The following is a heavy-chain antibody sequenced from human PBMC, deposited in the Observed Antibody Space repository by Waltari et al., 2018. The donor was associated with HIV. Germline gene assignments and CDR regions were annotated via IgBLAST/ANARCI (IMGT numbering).Heavy chain of an antibody. CDR1: GYTSTSYG. Sequence: VQLVQSGAEVKKPGASVTDSCKASGYTSTSYGISWVRQAPGQGPEWMGWISSYNGHTNYAQKLQGRVTMTTDTSTNTAYMELRSLRSDDTAVYYCARVRSSSWSPWYIDYWGQGTPVTVSS. CDR3: ARVRSSSWSPWYIDY. V-gene: IGHV1-18*01. D-gene: IGHD6-13*01. J-gene: IGHJ4*02. CDR2: ISSYNGHT.